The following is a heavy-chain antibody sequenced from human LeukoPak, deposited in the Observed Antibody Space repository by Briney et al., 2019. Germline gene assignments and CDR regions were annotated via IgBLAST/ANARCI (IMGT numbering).Heavy chain of an antibody. CDR3: AARIAAAGFNWFDP. D-gene: IGHD6-13*01. V-gene: IGHV1-18*01. Sequence: ASVKVSCKASGYTLTSYGISWVRQAPGQGLEWMGWISAYNGNTSYAQNLQGRVTMTTDTFTSTAYMELRSLRSEDTAVYYCAARIAAAGFNWFDPWGQGTLVTVSS. CDR2: ISAYNGNT. CDR1: GYTLTSYG. J-gene: IGHJ5*02.